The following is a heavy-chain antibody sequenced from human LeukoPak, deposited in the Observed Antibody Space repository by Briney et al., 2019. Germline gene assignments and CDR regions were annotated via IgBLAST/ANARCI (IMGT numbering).Heavy chain of an antibody. Sequence: ASVKVSCKASGYTFTGYYMHWVRQAPGQGLEWMGRINPNSGGTNYAQKFQGRVTMTRDTSISTAYMELSRLRSDDTAVYYCASFAVAGYYFDYWGQGTLVIVSS. V-gene: IGHV1-2*06. J-gene: IGHJ4*02. CDR1: GYTFTGYY. D-gene: IGHD6-19*01. CDR3: ASFAVAGYYFDY. CDR2: INPNSGGT.